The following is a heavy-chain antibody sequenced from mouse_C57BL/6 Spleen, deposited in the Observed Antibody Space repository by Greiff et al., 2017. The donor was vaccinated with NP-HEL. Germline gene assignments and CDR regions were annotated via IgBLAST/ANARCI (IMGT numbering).Heavy chain of an antibody. V-gene: IGHV1-74*01. J-gene: IGHJ1*03. Sequence: QVHVKQPGAELVKPGASVKVSCKASGYTFTSYWMHWVKQRPGQGLEWIGRIHPSDSDTNYNQKFKGKATLTVDKSSSTAYMQLSSLTSEDSAVYYCAGYYGSSYGWYFDVWGTGTTVTVSS. CDR1: GYTFTSYW. CDR3: AGYYGSSYGWYFDV. D-gene: IGHD1-1*01. CDR2: IHPSDSDT.